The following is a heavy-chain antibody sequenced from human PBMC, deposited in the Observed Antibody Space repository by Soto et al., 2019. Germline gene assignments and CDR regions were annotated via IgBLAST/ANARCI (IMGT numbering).Heavy chain of an antibody. CDR1: GASISSRNYY. V-gene: IGHV4-39*01. CDR3: VGHPGITVRRQHDCYVGT. J-gene: IGHJ5*02. D-gene: IGHD2-21*02. CDR2: IFYSGST. Sequence: SETLSLPCNVSGASISSRNYYWGWIRQSPGKGLEWFGSIFYSGSTYYNPSLKSRITISILTSQNQFCLRLTSVTAADTAVYDCVGHPGITVRRQHDCYVGTWGPGNLVIVSS.